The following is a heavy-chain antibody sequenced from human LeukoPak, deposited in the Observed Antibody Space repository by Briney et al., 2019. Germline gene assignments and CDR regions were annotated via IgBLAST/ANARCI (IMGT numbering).Heavy chain of an antibody. CDR3: TRGAGWLIDY. J-gene: IGHJ4*02. CDR2: FYNSGRS. V-gene: IGHV4-59*01. Sequence: PSETLSLTCTVSDDSISDYYRGWIRQPPGKGLEWIGYFYNSGRSTYNPSLKSRDTISADTSKNHFSLKLNSATTADTAVYYCTRGAGWLIDYWGQGILVTVPS. D-gene: IGHD3-16*01. CDR1: DDSISDYY.